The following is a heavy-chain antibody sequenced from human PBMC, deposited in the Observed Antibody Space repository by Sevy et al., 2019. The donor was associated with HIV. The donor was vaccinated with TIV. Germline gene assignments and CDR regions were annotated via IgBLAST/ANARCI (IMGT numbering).Heavy chain of an antibody. CDR2: ISYDGSNK. D-gene: IGHD5-18*01. CDR1: GFTFSSYA. Sequence: GGSLRLSCAASGFTFSSYAMHWVRQAPGKGLEWVAVISYDGSNKYYEDSVKGGFTISRDNSKNTLYLQMNSLRAEDTAVYYCARDASAMVAYFDYWGQGTLVTVSS. CDR3: ARDASAMVAYFDY. J-gene: IGHJ4*02. V-gene: IGHV3-30-3*01.